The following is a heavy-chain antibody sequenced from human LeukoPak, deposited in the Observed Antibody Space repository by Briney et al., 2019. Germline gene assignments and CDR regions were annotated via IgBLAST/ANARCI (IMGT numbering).Heavy chain of an antibody. D-gene: IGHD3-22*01. J-gene: IGHJ3*02. V-gene: IGHV1-2*06. Sequence: ASVKVSCKASGGTFSSYAISWVRQAPGQGLEWMGRINPNSGGTNYAQKFQGRVTMTRDTSISTAYMELSRLRSDDTAVYYCARDDDSSGYAFDIWGQGTMVTVSS. CDR3: ARDDDSSGYAFDI. CDR1: GGTFSSYA. CDR2: INPNSGGT.